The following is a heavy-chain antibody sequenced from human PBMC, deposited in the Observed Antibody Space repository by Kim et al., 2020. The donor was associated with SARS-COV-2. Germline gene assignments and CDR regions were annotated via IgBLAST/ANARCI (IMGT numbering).Heavy chain of an antibody. CDR1: SGSFSGHY. V-gene: IGHV4-34*01. CDR3: VRGQRGSY. Sequence: SETLSLTCAVYSGSFSGHYWTWIRQPPGKGLEWIGEINYSGSTNYNPSLKSRVTISIDTSKNQFSLKLTSVTAADTAVYYCVRGQRGSYWGQGTLVTVSS. J-gene: IGHJ4*02. CDR2: INYSGST.